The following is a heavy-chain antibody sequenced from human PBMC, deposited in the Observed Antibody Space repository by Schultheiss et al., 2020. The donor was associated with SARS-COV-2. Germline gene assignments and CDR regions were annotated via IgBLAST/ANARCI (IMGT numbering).Heavy chain of an antibody. CDR2: ISAYNGNT. Sequence: ASVKVSCKASGYTFTGYYMHWVRQAPGQGLEWMGWISAYNGNTDYARKLQGRVTMTTDTSTSTAYMELSSLRSDDTAVYYCARFGGRMYYDILTGYYLHDYWGQGTLVTVSS. D-gene: IGHD3-9*01. J-gene: IGHJ4*02. CDR3: ARFGGRMYYDILTGYYLHDY. CDR1: GYTFTGYY. V-gene: IGHV1-18*04.